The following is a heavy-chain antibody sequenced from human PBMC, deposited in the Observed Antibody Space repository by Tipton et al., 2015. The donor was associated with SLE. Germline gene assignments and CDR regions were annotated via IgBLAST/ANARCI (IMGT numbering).Heavy chain of an antibody. CDR2: FTYSGNT. CDR1: GASISRYS. D-gene: IGHD2-15*01. V-gene: IGHV4-59*01. J-gene: IGHJ3*01. CDR3: ARDFPETWWSRTFDV. Sequence: TLSLTCSVSGASISRYSWSWIRQSPGKGLEWIGCFTYSGNTNSDPSLKSRVTTSGDTSNNQFSLKLTSLTAADSAVYYCARDFPETWWSRTFDVWGQGTLVTVSS.